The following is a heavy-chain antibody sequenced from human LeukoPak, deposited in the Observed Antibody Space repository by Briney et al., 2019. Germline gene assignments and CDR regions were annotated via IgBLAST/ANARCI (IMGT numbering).Heavy chain of an antibody. V-gene: IGHV4-59*01. Sequence: PSETLSLTCTVSGGSISSYYWSWIRQPPGKGLEWIGYIYYLGSTNYNPSLKSRVTISLDTSKSQFSLRLTSVTAEDTAVYYCAGARIAEAGFSLDYWGQGTLVTVSS. CDR3: AGARIAEAGFSLDY. CDR2: IYYLGST. J-gene: IGHJ4*02. D-gene: IGHD6-13*01. CDR1: GGSISSYY.